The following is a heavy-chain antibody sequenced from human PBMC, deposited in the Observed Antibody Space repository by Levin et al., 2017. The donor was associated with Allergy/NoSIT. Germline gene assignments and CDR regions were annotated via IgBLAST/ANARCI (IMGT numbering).Heavy chain of an antibody. J-gene: IGHJ4*02. D-gene: IGHD3-10*01. V-gene: IGHV4-31*03. Sequence: SQTLSLTCTVSGGSISSGGYYWSWIRQHPGKGLEWIGYIYYSGSTYYNPSLKSRVTISVDTSKNQFSLKLSSVTAADTAVYYCARGDMVQGSTGGDFDYWGQGTLVTVSS. CDR1: GGSISSGGYY. CDR3: ARGDMVQGSTGGDFDY. CDR2: IYYSGST.